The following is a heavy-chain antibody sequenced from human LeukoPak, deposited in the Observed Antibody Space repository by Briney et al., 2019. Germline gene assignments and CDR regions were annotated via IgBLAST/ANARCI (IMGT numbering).Heavy chain of an antibody. Sequence: GGSLRLSCAASGFTFSSYGMHWVRQAPGKGLEWVAVISYDGSNKYYADSVKGRFTISRDNSKNTLYLQMNSLKTEDTAVYYCAKPARTDYTDYWGQGTLVTVSS. V-gene: IGHV3-30*18. J-gene: IGHJ4*02. D-gene: IGHD4-11*01. CDR2: ISYDGSNK. CDR1: GFTFSSYG. CDR3: AKPARTDYTDY.